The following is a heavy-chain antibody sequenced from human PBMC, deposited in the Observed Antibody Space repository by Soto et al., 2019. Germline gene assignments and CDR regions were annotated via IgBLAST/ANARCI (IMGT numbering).Heavy chain of an antibody. D-gene: IGHD3-9*01. Sequence: GASVKVSCKVSGYSLSELYINWVRQSPGKGLEWMAGFDPEDGKRIYSQNFQGRVTMTEDTSIDTAYMELSSLRSEDTAVYYCTSLTGYYTRYLDYWGQGTLVTV. V-gene: IGHV1-24*01. CDR3: TSLTGYYTRYLDY. CDR2: FDPEDGKR. J-gene: IGHJ4*02. CDR1: GYSLSELY.